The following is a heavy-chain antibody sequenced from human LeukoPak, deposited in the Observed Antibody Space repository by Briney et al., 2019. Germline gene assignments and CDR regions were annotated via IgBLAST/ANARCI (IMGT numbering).Heavy chain of an antibody. Sequence: SVKVSCKASGGTFSSYAISWVRQAPGQGLEWMGRIIPIFGTANYAQKFQGRVTITTDESTSTAYMELSSLRSEDTAVYYCARDPVGGYPSVVDWFDPWGQGTLVTISS. CDR1: GGTFSSYA. CDR2: IIPIFGTA. J-gene: IGHJ5*02. D-gene: IGHD3-22*01. CDR3: ARDPVGGYPSVVDWFDP. V-gene: IGHV1-69*05.